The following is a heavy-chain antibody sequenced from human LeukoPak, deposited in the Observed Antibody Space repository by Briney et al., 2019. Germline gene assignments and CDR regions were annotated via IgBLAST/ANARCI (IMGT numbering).Heavy chain of an antibody. CDR2: ISGSGGST. CDR3: AKSVTVDRGAFDI. Sequence: GGFLRLSCAASGFTFSSYAMSWVRQAPGKGLEWVSAISGSGGSTYYADSVKGRFTISRDNSKNTLYLQMNSLRAEDTAVYYCAKSVTVDRGAFDIWGQGTKVTVSS. J-gene: IGHJ3*02. D-gene: IGHD2-21*02. V-gene: IGHV3-23*01. CDR1: GFTFSSYA.